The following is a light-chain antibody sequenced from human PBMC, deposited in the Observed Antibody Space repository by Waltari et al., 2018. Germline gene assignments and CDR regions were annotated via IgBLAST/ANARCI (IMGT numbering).Light chain of an antibody. Sequence: QSALTQPASVSGSPGQSITISCTGTSSDGGSYNLVSWYQQYPGKAPKLMIYDVNNRPSGVSNRFSGSKSGNTASLTISGLQAEDEADYYCSSYTSSSTYVFGTGTKVTVL. V-gene: IGLV2-14*02. CDR2: DVN. CDR1: SSDGGSYNL. J-gene: IGLJ1*01. CDR3: SSYTSSSTYV.